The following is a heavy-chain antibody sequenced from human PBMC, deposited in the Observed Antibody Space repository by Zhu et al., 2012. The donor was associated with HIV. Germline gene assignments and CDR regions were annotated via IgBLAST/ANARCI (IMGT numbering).Heavy chain of an antibody. Sequence: QVQLQESGPGLVKPSETLSLTCTVSGDSISSSSYYWGWIRQPPGKGLEWIGSIYYSGSTYYNPSLKSRVTISVDTSKNQFSLKLSSVTAADTAVYYCARNRWFGELFWGQGTLVTVSS. D-gene: IGHD3-10*01. V-gene: IGHV4-39*01. J-gene: IGHJ4*02. CDR3: ARNRWFGELF. CDR1: GDSISSSSYY. CDR2: IYYSGST.